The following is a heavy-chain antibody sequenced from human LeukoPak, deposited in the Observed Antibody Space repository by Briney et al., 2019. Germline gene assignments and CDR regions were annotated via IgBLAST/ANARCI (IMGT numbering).Heavy chain of an antibody. CDR2: ISGSGGST. J-gene: IGHJ6*03. CDR3: AKPPGGTASLYYYMDV. CDR1: GFTFSSYG. Sequence: GGSLRLSCAASGFTFSSYGMSWVRQAPGKGLEWVSAISGSGGSTYYADSVKGRFTISRDDSKNTLYLQMNSLRAEDTAVYYCAKPPGGTASLYYYMDVWGKGTTVTVSS. D-gene: IGHD6-13*01. V-gene: IGHV3-23*01.